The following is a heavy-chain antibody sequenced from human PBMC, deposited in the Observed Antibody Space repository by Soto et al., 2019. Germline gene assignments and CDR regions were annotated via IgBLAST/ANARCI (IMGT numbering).Heavy chain of an antibody. CDR1: EDTFTHYD. V-gene: IGHV1-8*01. CDR2: MNPNTGNI. Sequence: QVELVQSGAEVKKPGASVRVSCQASEDTFTHYDLNWVRQATGQGLEWMGWMNPNTGNIDYAHKFQGRVTMTRDTATRTGYMELSSLRSDDTAVYYCVRRVASGHRSWFDPWGQGTLVTGSS. D-gene: IGHD2-21*01. CDR3: VRRVASGHRSWFDP. J-gene: IGHJ5*02.